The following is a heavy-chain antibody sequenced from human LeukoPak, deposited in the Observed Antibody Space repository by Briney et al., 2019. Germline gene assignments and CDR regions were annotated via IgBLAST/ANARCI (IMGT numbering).Heavy chain of an antibody. CDR1: GGSISSSSYY. J-gene: IGHJ1*01. CDR3: ARPDSSGYYSWPD. CDR2: IYYSGST. D-gene: IGHD3-22*01. V-gene: IGHV4-39*01. Sequence: SETLSLTCTVSGGSISSSSYYWGWIRQPPGKGLEWIGSIYYSGSTYYNPSLKSRVTISVDTSKNQFSLKLSSVTAADTAVYYCARPDSSGYYSWPDWGQGTLVTVSP.